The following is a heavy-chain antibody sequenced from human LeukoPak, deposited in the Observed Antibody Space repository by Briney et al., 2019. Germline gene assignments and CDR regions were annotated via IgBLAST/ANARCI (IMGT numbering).Heavy chain of an antibody. J-gene: IGHJ4*02. D-gene: IGHD6-13*01. CDR2: IDTGDSDT. V-gene: IGHV5-51*01. CDR1: GYHFSSYC. CDR3: ARVGSSTWYDFDY. Sequence: GAALEISLYSSGYHFSSYCDGLGRPRPGKGLGGVGIIDTGDSDTRYSPSFQGQVTISADKYISTAYLQWSSLKASDTAMYFCARVGSSTWYDFDYWGQGTLVTVSS.